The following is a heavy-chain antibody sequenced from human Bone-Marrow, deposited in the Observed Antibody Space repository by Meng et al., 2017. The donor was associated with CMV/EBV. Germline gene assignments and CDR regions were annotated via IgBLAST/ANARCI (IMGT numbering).Heavy chain of an antibody. V-gene: IGHV3-73*01. CDR2: IRSKANSYAT. CDR3: TRRIVATTRNIASDY. D-gene: IGHD5-12*01. CDR1: FTFSGSP. Sequence: FTFSGSPMHWVRQASGKGLEGVGRIRSKANSYATAYAASVKGRFTISRDDSKNTAYLQMNSLKTEDTAVYYCTRRIVATTRNIASDYWGQGTLVTVSS. J-gene: IGHJ4*02.